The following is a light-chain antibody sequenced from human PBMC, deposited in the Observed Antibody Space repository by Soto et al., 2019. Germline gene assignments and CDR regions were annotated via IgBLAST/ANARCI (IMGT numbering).Light chain of an antibody. CDR3: QHYDSARWT. V-gene: IGKV3-20*01. J-gene: IGKJ1*01. CDR2: AAS. CDR1: QSISSTY. Sequence: EIVLTQSPGTLSLSPGERATLSCRASQSISSTYLTWYHQRPGQAPRLLIYAASRRATGIPDRFSGSGSGTDFSLNISRLEPEDFALYYCQHYDSARWTFGLGTKVEIK.